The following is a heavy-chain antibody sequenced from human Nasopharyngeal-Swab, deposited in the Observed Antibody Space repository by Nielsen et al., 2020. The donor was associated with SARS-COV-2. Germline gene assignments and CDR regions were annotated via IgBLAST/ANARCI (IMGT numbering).Heavy chain of an antibody. CDR1: GGSISSDY. CDR3: TRVRIAVAGTQAFDI. J-gene: IGHJ3*02. Sequence: SETLSLTCTVSGGSISSDYWSWIRQPPGKGLKWIGYIYYSGSTKYNPSLKSRVTISVDTSKNQFSLKLSSVTAADTAVYYCTRVRIAVAGTQAFDIWGQGTMVTVSS. D-gene: IGHD6-19*01. V-gene: IGHV4-59*13. CDR2: IYYSGST.